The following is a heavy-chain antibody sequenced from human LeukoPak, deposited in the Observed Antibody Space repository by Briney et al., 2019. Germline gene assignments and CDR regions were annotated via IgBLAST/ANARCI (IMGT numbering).Heavy chain of an antibody. CDR3: ARVGWNDGRVS. Sequence: SETLSLTCTVSGGSISSYYWSWVRQPPGKGLEWIGEIYHSGSTNYNPSLKSRVTISVDKSKNQFSLKLSSVTAADTAVYYCARVGWNDGRVSWGQGTLVTVSS. J-gene: IGHJ5*02. D-gene: IGHD1-1*01. CDR2: IYHSGST. V-gene: IGHV4-59*12. CDR1: GGSISSYY.